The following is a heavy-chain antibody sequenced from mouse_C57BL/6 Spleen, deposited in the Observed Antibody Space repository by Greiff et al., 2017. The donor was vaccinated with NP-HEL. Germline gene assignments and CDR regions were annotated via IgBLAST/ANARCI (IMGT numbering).Heavy chain of an antibody. CDR2: IYPRDGST. CDR1: GYTFTSYD. Sequence: QVQLKESGPELVKPGASVKLSCKASGYTFTSYDINWVKQRPGQGLEWIGWIYPRDGSTKYNEKFKGKATLTVDTSSSTAYMELHSLTSEDSAVYFCARGGGSWYFDVWGTGTTVTVSS. CDR3: ARGGGSWYFDV. D-gene: IGHD1-1*02. J-gene: IGHJ1*03. V-gene: IGHV1-85*01.